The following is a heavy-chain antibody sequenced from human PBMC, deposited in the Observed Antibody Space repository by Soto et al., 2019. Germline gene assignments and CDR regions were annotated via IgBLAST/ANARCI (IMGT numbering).Heavy chain of an antibody. CDR3: AKXAXXGVXVXYFDH. V-gene: IGHV3-23*01. CDR1: GFNFANYA. Sequence: EVQLLESGGGLVQPGGSLRLSCGSSGFNFANYAMGWVRQAPGKXLEWVSGISSTGRRTYYADSVRGRFSISRDNSKNTVDLQINSLRAEDTAVYYCAKXAXXGVXVXYFDHWGQGSLVTVSS. J-gene: IGHJ4*02. CDR2: ISSTGRRT.